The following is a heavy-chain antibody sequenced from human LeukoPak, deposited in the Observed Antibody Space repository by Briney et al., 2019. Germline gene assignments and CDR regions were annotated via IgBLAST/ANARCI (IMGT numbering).Heavy chain of an antibody. Sequence: PGGSLRLSCAASGFTFSSYAMTWVRQAPGKGLEWVSGISGSGSGTYYADSVKGRFTISRDNSKTTLYLQMSSLRAEDTALYYCVKYTGNSILVRFDYWGQGTLVTVSS. CDR2: ISGSGSGT. J-gene: IGHJ4*02. D-gene: IGHD4-23*01. CDR3: VKYTGNSILVRFDY. CDR1: GFTFSSYA. V-gene: IGHV3-23*01.